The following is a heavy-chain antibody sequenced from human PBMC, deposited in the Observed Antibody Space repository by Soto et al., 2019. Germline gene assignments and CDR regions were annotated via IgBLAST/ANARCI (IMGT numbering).Heavy chain of an antibody. V-gene: IGHV1-8*01. Sequence: GASVKVSCKASGYTFTSYEMNWVRQATGQGLEWMGWMNTNSGNTGYAQKFQGRVTMTRNTSISTAYLELSSLRAEDTAVYYCARVVRWPRSGWYVGVPSLDSDYWGQGTLVTVSS. CDR1: GYTFTSYE. D-gene: IGHD6-19*01. CDR2: MNTNSGNT. CDR3: ARVVRWPRSGWYVGVPSLDSDY. J-gene: IGHJ4*02.